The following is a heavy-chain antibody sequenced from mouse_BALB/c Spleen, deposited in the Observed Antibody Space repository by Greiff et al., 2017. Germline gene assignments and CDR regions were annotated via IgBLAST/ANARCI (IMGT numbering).Heavy chain of an antibody. CDR3: ARDPGY. J-gene: IGHJ2*01. CDR1: GFTFSDYY. V-gene: IGHV5-4*02. CDR2: ISDGGSYT. Sequence: EVQVVESGGGLVKPGGSLKLSCAASGFTFSDYYMYWVRQTPEKRLEWVATISDGGSYTYYPDSVKGRFTISRDNAKNNLYLQMSSLKSEDTAMYYCARDPGYWGQGTTLTVSS.